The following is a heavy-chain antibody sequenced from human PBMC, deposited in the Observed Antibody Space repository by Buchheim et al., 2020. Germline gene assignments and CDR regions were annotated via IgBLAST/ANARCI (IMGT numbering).Heavy chain of an antibody. V-gene: IGHV3-23*01. CDR1: GFTFSSYA. D-gene: IGHD6-19*01. J-gene: IGHJ4*02. CDR2: IRGAGDRT. CDR3: TKDPGYTTSWYPGYYVDY. Sequence: EVQLLESGGGLVQPGGSLRLSCAASGFTFSSYAMSWVRQAPGKGLEWVSAIRGAGDRTYYADYAKGRFTISRDNSKNTLYLPMNRLRAEDTAVYYCTKDPGYTTSWYPGYYVDYWGQGTL.